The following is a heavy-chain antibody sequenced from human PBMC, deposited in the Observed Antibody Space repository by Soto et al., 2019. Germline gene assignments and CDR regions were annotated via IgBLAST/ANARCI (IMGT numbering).Heavy chain of an antibody. CDR2: ISAYNGNT. V-gene: IGHV1-18*01. D-gene: IGHD3-10*01. CDR1: GYTFTSYG. Sequence: QVQLVQSGAEVKKPGASVKVSCKASGYTFTSYGISWVRQAPGQGLEWMGWISAYNGNTNYAQKLQGRVTMTTDTXXXXXXXXXXXXXXXDXAVYYCARGQLWWFDPWGQGTLVTVSS. CDR3: ARGQLWWFDP. J-gene: IGHJ5*02.